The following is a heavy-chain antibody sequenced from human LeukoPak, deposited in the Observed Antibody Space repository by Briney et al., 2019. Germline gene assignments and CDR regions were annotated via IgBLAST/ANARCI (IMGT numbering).Heavy chain of an antibody. Sequence: GGSLRLSCAASGFTFSSYTMHWVRQAPGKGLEWVPHISDSGGKTYYAGSVKGRFTISRDNSKNTLYLQMDSLRAEDTAIYYCADFGSGSYCFDYWGQGTLVTVSS. D-gene: IGHD3-10*01. CDR2: ISDSGGKT. CDR1: GFTFSSYT. CDR3: ADFGSGSYCFDY. V-gene: IGHV3-23*01. J-gene: IGHJ4*02.